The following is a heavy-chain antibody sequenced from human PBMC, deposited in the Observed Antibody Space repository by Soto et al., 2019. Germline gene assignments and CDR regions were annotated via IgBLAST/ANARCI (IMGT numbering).Heavy chain of an antibody. CDR1: GFTFSSYA. Sequence: QVQLVESGGGVVQPGRSLRLSCAASGFTFSSYAMHWVRQAPGKGLEWVAVISYDGSNKYYADSVKGRFTISRDNSKNTLYLQMNSLRAEDTAVYYCAREVGDHGDYPFAYWGQGTLVTVSS. D-gene: IGHD4-17*01. J-gene: IGHJ4*02. CDR3: AREVGDHGDYPFAY. V-gene: IGHV3-30-3*01. CDR2: ISYDGSNK.